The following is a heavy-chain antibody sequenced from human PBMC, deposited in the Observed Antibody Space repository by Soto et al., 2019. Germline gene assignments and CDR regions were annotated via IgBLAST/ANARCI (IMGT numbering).Heavy chain of an antibody. J-gene: IGHJ3*01. V-gene: IGHV3-53*01. CDR1: GFTVSNNY. CDR3: ARGLKIRHDAFDL. Sequence: GGSLRLSCAPSGFTVSNNYINWGRQAPGKGLEWVSIIYSDGSTYYADYVKGRFTISRDNSKNTLYLQMDSLRAEDTAVYFCARGLKIRHDAFDLWGPGTMVTVSS. D-gene: IGHD3-22*01. CDR2: IYSDGST.